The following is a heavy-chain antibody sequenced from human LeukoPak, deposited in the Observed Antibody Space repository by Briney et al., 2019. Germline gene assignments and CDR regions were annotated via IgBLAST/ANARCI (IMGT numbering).Heavy chain of an antibody. D-gene: IGHD1-26*01. CDR3: AKDPWEGYDAFDI. CDR1: GFTFSSYA. J-gene: IGHJ3*02. V-gene: IGHV3-23*01. Sequence: GGSLRLSCAASGFTFSSYAMSWVRQAPGKGLEWVSAISGSGGSTYYADSVKGRFTISRDNSKNTLYLQMNGLRAEDTAVYYCAKDPWEGYDAFDIWGQGTMVTVSS. CDR2: ISGSGGST.